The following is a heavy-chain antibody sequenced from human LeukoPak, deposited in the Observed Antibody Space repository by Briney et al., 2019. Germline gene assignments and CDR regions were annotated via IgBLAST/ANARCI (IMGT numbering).Heavy chain of an antibody. J-gene: IGHJ4*02. CDR3: ARDRDRIQLWGTHFDY. CDR2: IWYDGSNK. V-gene: IGHV3-33*01. D-gene: IGHD5-18*01. Sequence: GGSLRLSCAASGFTFSSYGMHWVRQAPGKGLEWVAVIWYDGSNKYYADSVKGRFTISRDNPKNTLYLQMNSLRAEDTAAYYCARDRDRIQLWGTHFDYWGQGTLVTVSS. CDR1: GFTFSSYG.